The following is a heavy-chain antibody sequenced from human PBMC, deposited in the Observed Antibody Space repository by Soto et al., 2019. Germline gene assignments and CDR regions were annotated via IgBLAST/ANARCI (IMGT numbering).Heavy chain of an antibody. CDR3: AKDPFVYYYDSSGYLPHY. CDR2: INTDGSDT. V-gene: IGHV3-74*01. J-gene: IGHJ4*02. D-gene: IGHD3-22*01. CDR1: GFRFSSDW. Sequence: GGSLRLSCAASGFRFSSDWMHWVRQAPGKGLVWVSRINTDGSDTSYADSVKGRFTISRDNSKNTLYLQMNGLRAEDTAVYYCAKDPFVYYYDSSGYLPHYWGQGTLVTVSS.